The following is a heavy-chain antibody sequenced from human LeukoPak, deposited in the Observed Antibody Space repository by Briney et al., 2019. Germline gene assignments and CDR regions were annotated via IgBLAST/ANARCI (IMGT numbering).Heavy chain of an antibody. CDR3: ARGRYGTISRGWFDP. CDR1: GYSISSSNW. V-gene: IGHV4-28*03. CDR2: IYYSGTT. D-gene: IGHD1-14*01. J-gene: IGHJ5*02. Sequence: SETLSLTCAVSGYSISSSNWWGWIRQPPGKGLEWIGYIYYSGTTNYNPSLKSRVTISVDTSKKKISLKLSSVTAADTAVYYCARGRYGTISRGWFDPWGQGTLVTVSS.